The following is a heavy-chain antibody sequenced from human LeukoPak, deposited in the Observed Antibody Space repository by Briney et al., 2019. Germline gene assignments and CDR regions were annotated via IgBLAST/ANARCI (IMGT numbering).Heavy chain of an antibody. CDR2: IYYSGST. V-gene: IGHV4-30-4*08. CDR3: ARADFWSGYFDY. CDR1: GGSISSGDYY. J-gene: IGHJ4*02. D-gene: IGHD3-3*01. Sequence: SQTLSLTCTVSGGSISSGDYYWSWIRQPPGKGLEWIGYIYYSGSTYYNPSLKGRVTISVDTSKNQFSLKLSSVTAADTAVYYCARADFWSGYFDYWGQGTLVTVSS.